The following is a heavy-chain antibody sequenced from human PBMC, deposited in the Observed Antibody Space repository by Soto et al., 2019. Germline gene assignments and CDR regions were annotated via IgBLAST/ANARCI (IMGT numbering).Heavy chain of an antibody. Sequence: ASVKVSCKSSGYTFSNYCITWVLQAPGQPLEWLGWISLYSDGTNYAQKFQGRVSMTTDTSTTTAYMELRSLRSDDTAVYYCARVVPGAEAWFGPWGQGTLVTVSS. J-gene: IGHJ5*02. V-gene: IGHV1-18*01. CDR3: ARVVPGAEAWFGP. D-gene: IGHD2-2*01. CDR1: GYTFSNYC. CDR2: ISLYSDGT.